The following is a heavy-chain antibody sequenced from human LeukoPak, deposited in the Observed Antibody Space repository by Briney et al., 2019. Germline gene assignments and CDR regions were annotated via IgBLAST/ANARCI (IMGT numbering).Heavy chain of an antibody. V-gene: IGHV4-59*01. CDR2: IYYSGST. D-gene: IGHD3-9*01. CDR1: GGSISSYY. J-gene: IGHJ4*02. Sequence: SETLSLTCTVSGGSISSYYWSWIRQPPGKGLEWIGYIYYSGSTNYNPSLKSRVTISVDTSKNQFSLKLSSVTAADTAVYYCARVSDRLRYFDWLDYWGPGTLVTVSS. CDR3: ARVSDRLRYFDWLDY.